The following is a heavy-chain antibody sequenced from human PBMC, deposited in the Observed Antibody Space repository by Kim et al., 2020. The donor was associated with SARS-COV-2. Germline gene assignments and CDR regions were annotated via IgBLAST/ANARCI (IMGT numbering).Heavy chain of an antibody. CDR3: ARPDSGSYLRPFDY. Sequence: GGSLRLSCAASGFTFSSYAMHWVRQAPGKGLEWVAVISYDGSNKYYADSVKGRFTISRDNSKNTLYLQMNSLRAEDTAVYYCARPDSGSYLRPFDYWGQG. V-gene: IGHV3-30*04. J-gene: IGHJ4*02. CDR1: GFTFSSYA. CDR2: ISYDGSNK. D-gene: IGHD1-26*01.